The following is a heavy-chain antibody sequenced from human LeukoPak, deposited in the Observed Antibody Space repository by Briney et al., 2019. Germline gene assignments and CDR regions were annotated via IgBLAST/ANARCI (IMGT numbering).Heavy chain of an antibody. J-gene: IGHJ6*03. V-gene: IGHV3-74*01. CDR3: ARGRRDGSGSYYSNYYYYMDV. D-gene: IGHD3-10*01. Sequence: GGSLRLSCAASGFTFSSYWMHWVRQAPGKGLVWVSRINSDGSSTSYADSVKGRFTISRDNAKNTLYLQMNSLRAEDTAVYYCARGRRDGSGSYYSNYYYYMDVWGKGTTVTISS. CDR1: GFTFSSYW. CDR2: INSDGSST.